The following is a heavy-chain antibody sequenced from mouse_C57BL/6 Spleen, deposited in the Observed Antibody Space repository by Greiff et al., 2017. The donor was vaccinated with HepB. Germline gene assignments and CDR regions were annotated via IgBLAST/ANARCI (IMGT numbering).Heavy chain of an antibody. V-gene: IGHV1-53*01. J-gene: IGHJ2*01. Sequence: QVQLQQPGTELVKPGASVKLSCKASGYTFTSYWMHWVKQRPGQGLEWIGNINPSNGGTNYNEKFKRKATLTVDKSSSTAYMQLSSLTSEDSAVYYCAREDSSGYVSPDFDYWGQGTTLTVSS. D-gene: IGHD3-2*02. CDR3: AREDSSGYVSPDFDY. CDR1: GYTFTSYW. CDR2: INPSNGGT.